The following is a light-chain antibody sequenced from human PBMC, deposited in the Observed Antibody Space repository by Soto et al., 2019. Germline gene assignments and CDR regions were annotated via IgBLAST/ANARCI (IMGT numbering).Light chain of an antibody. CDR1: QGMSSW. V-gene: IGKV1-12*01. J-gene: IGKJ2*01. CDR2: AAS. CDR3: HQANSFPHS. Sequence: DIPMTQSPSSVSASVGDRVTITCRASQGMSSWLDWYQQKPGKAPKLMIYAASSLQSGVPSRFSDSRSVTDFTLDISSLQPENLATYYCHQANSFPHSVGQGTKLEIK.